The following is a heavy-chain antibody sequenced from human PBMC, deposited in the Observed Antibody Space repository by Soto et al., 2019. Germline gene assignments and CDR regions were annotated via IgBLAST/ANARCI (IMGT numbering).Heavy chain of an antibody. Sequence: ASVKVSCKASGYTFTSYGISWVRQAPGQGLEWMGWISAYNGNTNYAQKLQGRVTMTTDTSTSTAYMELRSLRSDDTAVYYCARKGYCSSTSCYEVSYYYYGMDVWGQGTTVTVSS. J-gene: IGHJ6*02. CDR1: GYTFTSYG. CDR3: ARKGYCSSTSCYEVSYYYYGMDV. D-gene: IGHD2-2*01. CDR2: ISAYNGNT. V-gene: IGHV1-18*01.